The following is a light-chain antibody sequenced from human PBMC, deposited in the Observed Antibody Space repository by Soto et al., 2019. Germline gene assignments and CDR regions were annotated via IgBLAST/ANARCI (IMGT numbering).Light chain of an antibody. CDR2: DVR. Sequence: QSALTQPASVSGSPGQSITISCTGSSSDVGGYEYVAWYQQHPGKAPKLLIYDVRNRPSGVSNRFSGSKSGNRASLTISGLQAEDEADYYCCSYTSGINLVAFGGGTKLTVL. CDR1: SSDVGGYEY. CDR3: CSYTSGINLVA. J-gene: IGLJ2*01. V-gene: IGLV2-14*03.